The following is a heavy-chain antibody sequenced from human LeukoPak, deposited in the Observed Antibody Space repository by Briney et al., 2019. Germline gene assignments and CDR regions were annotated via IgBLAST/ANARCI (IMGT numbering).Heavy chain of an antibody. CDR1: GYTFTVYY. CDR2: INPNSGGT. V-gene: IGHV1-2*02. CDR3: ARADIVATITPDY. Sequence: GASVKVSCKASGYTFTVYYMHWVRQAPGQGLEWMGWINPNSGGTNYAQKFQGRVTMTRDASISTAYMELSRLRSDDTAVYYCARADIVATITPDYWGQGTLVTVSS. D-gene: IGHD5-12*01. J-gene: IGHJ4*02.